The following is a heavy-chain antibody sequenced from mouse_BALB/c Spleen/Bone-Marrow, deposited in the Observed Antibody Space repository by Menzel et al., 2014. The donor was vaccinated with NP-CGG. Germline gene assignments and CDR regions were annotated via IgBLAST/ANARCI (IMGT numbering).Heavy chain of an antibody. CDR2: IWAGGST. V-gene: IGHV2-9*02. Sequence: VKLVESGPGLVAPSQSLSITCTVSGFSLTSYGVHWVRQPPGKGLERLGVIWAGGSTNYNSALMSRLSISKDNSKSQVFLKMNSLQTDDTAMYYCARDYGSSYYAMDYWGQGTSVTVSS. J-gene: IGHJ4*01. CDR3: ARDYGSSYYAMDY. D-gene: IGHD1-1*01. CDR1: GFSLTSYG.